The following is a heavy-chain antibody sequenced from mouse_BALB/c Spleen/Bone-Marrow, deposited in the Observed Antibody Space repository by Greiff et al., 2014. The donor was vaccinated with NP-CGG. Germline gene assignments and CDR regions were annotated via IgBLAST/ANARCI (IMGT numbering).Heavy chain of an antibody. Sequence: VQLKESGPELEKPGASVKISCKASGHSFTGYNMNWVKQSHGKSLEWIGNIDPYYGTTTFNQKFKDKATLTVDKSSSTAYMQLKSLTSEDSAVYCCTRSRAYFRDWFAYWGQGTLVTVSA. CDR2: IDPYYGTT. J-gene: IGHJ3*01. V-gene: IGHV1-39*01. CDR1: GHSFTGYN. D-gene: IGHD2-14*01. CDR3: TRSRAYFRDWFAY.